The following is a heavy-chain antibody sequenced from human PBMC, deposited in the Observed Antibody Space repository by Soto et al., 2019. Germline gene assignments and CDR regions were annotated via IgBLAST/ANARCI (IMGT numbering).Heavy chain of an antibody. D-gene: IGHD1-26*01. CDR2: IYYNGNT. V-gene: IGHV4-30-4*01. CDR1: GGSINIDNYY. Sequence: PSETLSLTCSVSGGSINIDNYYWSWIRQPPGKGQEWIGYIYYNGNTYYSPSLKSRVFMSVDTSKNQFSLKLSSLTAVDLAVYYCVTGTVDLIDYWAREPWSPSPQ. CDR3: VTGTVDLIDY. J-gene: IGHJ4*02.